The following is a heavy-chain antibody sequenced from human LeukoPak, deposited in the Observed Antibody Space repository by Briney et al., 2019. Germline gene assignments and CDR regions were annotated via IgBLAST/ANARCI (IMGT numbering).Heavy chain of an antibody. D-gene: IGHD7-27*01. CDR3: ARGRTGDLDY. J-gene: IGHJ4*02. CDR1: GFTFSSYG. Sequence: GGSLRLSCAASGFTFSSYGMSWVRQAPGKGLEWVSGITGSGGSTYYVDSVKGRFTISRDNSKNTPYLQMNSLRVEDTAVYYCARGRTGDLDYWGQGTLVTVSS. V-gene: IGHV3-23*01. CDR2: ITGSGGST.